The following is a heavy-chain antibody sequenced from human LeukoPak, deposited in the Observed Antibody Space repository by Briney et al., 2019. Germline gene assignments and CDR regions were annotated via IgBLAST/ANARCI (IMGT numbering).Heavy chain of an antibody. Sequence: GGSLRLSCAASGFTFSSYWMHWVRQAPGKGLVWVSRINSDGSSTSYADSVKGRFTISRDDAKNTLYLQVNSLRAEDTAVYYCARDLTIFGVVTWDYYYGMDVWGQGTTVTVSS. CDR3: ARDLTIFGVVTWDYYYGMDV. CDR1: GFTFSSYW. J-gene: IGHJ6*02. D-gene: IGHD3-3*01. CDR2: INSDGSST. V-gene: IGHV3-74*01.